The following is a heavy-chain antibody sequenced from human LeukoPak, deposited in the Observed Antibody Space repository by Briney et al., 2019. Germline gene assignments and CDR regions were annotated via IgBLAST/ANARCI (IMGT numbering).Heavy chain of an antibody. J-gene: IGHJ6*02. V-gene: IGHV4-59*12. Sequence: SETLSLTCTVSGGSISRYYWSWIRRPPGKGLEWIGYIDDSGSTNYNPSLKSRVTISVDKSKNQFSLKLSSVTAADTAVYYCARLRSIAAAGPEDYYYGMDVWGQGTTVTVSS. D-gene: IGHD6-13*01. CDR2: IDDSGST. CDR1: GGSISRYY. CDR3: ARLRSIAAAGPEDYYYGMDV.